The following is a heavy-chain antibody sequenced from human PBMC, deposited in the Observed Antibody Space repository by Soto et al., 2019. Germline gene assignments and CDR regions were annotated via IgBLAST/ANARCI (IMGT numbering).Heavy chain of an antibody. D-gene: IGHD2-15*01. V-gene: IGHV4-39*01. CDR1: GGSVSSGSYY. Sequence: SETLSLTCTVSGGSVSSGSYYWGWIRQPPGKGLEWIGSIYYSGNTYYNPSLKSRVTTSIDTSKNQFSLKLSSVTAADTAMYYCARHVGGYYYYMDVWGKGTTVTVSS. CDR2: IYYSGNT. J-gene: IGHJ6*03. CDR3: ARHVGGYYYYMDV.